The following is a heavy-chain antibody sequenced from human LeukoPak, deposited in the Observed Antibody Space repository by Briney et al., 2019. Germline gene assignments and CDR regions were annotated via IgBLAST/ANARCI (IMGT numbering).Heavy chain of an antibody. Sequence: PGGSLRLSCAASGFTFSSYSMSWVRQAPGKGLEWVSAISGSGGSTYYADSVKGRFTISRDNSKNTLYLQMNSLRAEDTVVYYCAKETDSGDAFDIWGQGTMVTVSS. CDR1: GFTFSSYS. V-gene: IGHV3-23*01. J-gene: IGHJ3*02. CDR3: AKETDSGDAFDI. CDR2: ISGSGGST. D-gene: IGHD1-26*01.